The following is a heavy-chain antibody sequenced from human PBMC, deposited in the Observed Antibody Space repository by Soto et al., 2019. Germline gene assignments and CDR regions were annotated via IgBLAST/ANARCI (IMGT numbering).Heavy chain of an antibody. Sequence: ASVKVSCKASGYTLTTNHMHWVRQAPGQGLEWMGIVNPSLGRANYAQKFQGRVAMTWDTSTSTFYMELSSLRTDDTAVYYCARAPYSSTSFFLDYWGQGTLVTVSS. V-gene: IGHV1-46*01. CDR1: GYTLTTNH. J-gene: IGHJ4*02. D-gene: IGHD6-6*01. CDR3: ARAPYSSTSFFLDY. CDR2: VNPSLGRA.